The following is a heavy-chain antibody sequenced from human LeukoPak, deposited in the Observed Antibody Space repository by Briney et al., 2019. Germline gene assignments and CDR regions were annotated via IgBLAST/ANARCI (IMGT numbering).Heavy chain of an antibody. CDR2: INPGDSET. V-gene: IGHV5-51*01. Sequence: GESLKISCKGSGYNFTSYWIGWVRQMPGKGLEWMGIINPGDSETRYSPSFQGQVTISVDKSISTAYLQWSSLKASDTAMYFCARREVGANHWFDPWGQGTLVTVSS. D-gene: IGHD1-26*01. J-gene: IGHJ5*02. CDR1: GYNFTSYW. CDR3: ARREVGANHWFDP.